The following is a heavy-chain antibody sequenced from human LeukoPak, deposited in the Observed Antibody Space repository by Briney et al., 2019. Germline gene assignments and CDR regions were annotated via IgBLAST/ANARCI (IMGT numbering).Heavy chain of an antibody. CDR3: ARAYGPDY. J-gene: IGHJ4*02. CDR1: GFTFSTYW. CDR2: IKYDGSEK. D-gene: IGHD3-10*01. Sequence: GGPLRLSCAPSGFTFSTYWINWVRQAPGKGLEWVANIKYDGSEKYYVDSVKGRFTISRDNARNSLDLQMNSLRVEDTAVYYCARAYGPDYWGQGTLVTVSS. V-gene: IGHV3-7*05.